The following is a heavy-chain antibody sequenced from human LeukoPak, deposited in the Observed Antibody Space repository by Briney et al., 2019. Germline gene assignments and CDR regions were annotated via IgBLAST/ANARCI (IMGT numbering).Heavy chain of an antibody. Sequence: SETLSLTCAVYGGSFSGYYWSWICQPPGKGLEWIGEINHSGSTNYNPSLKSRVTISVDTSKNQFSLKLSSVTAADTAVYYCARDALSIAARYNWFDPWGQGTLVTVSS. CDR1: GGSFSGYY. J-gene: IGHJ5*02. CDR2: INHSGST. D-gene: IGHD6-6*01. CDR3: ARDALSIAARYNWFDP. V-gene: IGHV4-34*01.